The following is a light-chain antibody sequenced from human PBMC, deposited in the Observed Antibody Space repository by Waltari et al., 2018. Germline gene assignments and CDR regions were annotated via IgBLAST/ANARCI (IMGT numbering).Light chain of an antibody. CDR1: SSNIGAGYD. CDR3: QSYDSSLSGAV. V-gene: IGLV1-40*01. CDR2: GNN. J-gene: IGLJ2*01. Sequence: QSVLTQPPSVSGAPGQRVTISCTGGSSNIGAGYDVYWYQQLPGTAPRLLIYGNNQRPSGVPDRLSVSKSGTSASLAITGLQAEDEADYYCQSYDSSLSGAVFGGGTKLTVL.